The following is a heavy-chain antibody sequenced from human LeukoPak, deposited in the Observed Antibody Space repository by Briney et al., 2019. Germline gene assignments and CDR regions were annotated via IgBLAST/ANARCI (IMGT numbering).Heavy chain of an antibody. Sequence: SETLSLTCAVYGGSFSGYYWSWIRQPPGKGLEWIGEINHSGSTNYNPSLKSRVTISVDTSKNQFSLKLSSVTAADTAVYYCAIVDTVTTWNIWGQGTMVTVSS. V-gene: IGHV4-34*01. CDR2: INHSGST. J-gene: IGHJ3*02. CDR1: GGSFSGYY. D-gene: IGHD4-17*01. CDR3: AIVDTVTTWNI.